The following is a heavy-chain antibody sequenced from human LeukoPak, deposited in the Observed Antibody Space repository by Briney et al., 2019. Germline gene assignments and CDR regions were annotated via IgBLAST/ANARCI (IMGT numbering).Heavy chain of an antibody. D-gene: IGHD1-7*01. CDR1: GFSFSDYY. J-gene: IGHJ4*02. CDR2: ISGGSGYT. CDR3: ARARAITGTTSFDY. Sequence: GGSLRLSCAASGFSFSDYYMTWIRQAPGKGLEWVSYISGGSGYTNYADSVKGRFTISRDNAKNSLYLQMNSLRAEDTAVYYCARARAITGTTSFDYWGQGTLVTVSS. V-gene: IGHV3-11*06.